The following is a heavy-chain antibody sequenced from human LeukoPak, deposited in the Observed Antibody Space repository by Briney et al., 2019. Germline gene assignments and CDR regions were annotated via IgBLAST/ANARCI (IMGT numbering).Heavy chain of an antibody. CDR3: ASRTIYSGSCFDY. CDR1: GESFSGYY. V-gene: IGHV4-34*01. Sequence: SETLSLTCAVYGESFSGYYWSWIRQPPGKGLEWIGEINHSGSTNYNPSLKSRVTISVDTSKNQFSLKLSSVTAADTAVYYCASRTIYSGSCFDYWGQGTLVTVSS. D-gene: IGHD5-12*01. CDR2: INHSGST. J-gene: IGHJ4*02.